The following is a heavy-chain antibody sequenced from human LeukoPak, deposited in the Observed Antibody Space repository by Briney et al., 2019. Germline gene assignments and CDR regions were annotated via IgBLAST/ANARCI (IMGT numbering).Heavy chain of an antibody. CDR1: GFTFSTYS. CDR2: ISYDGNNK. J-gene: IGHJ4*02. CDR3: ARDLCSGGSCYYDY. V-gene: IGHV3-30*04. D-gene: IGHD2-15*01. Sequence: GGSLRLSCAASGFTFSTYSMHCVRQAPGKGLEGVAVISYDGNNKYYADSVEGRFTISRDNSKNTLYLQKNSLRAEDTAVYFCARDLCSGGSCYYDYWGQGTLVTVSS.